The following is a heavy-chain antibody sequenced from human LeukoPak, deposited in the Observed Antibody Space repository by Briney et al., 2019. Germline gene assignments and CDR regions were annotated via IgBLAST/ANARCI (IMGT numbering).Heavy chain of an antibody. D-gene: IGHD1/OR15-1a*01. V-gene: IGHV6-1*01. CDR2: TFYRSKWYN. Sequence: SQTLSLTCAISGDSLFSSASAWNWIRQSPSGGLEWLGRTFYRSKWYNDYAESVRSRISINPDTSKNQFSLQLNSVTPEDTAVYFCARDTGTQIPFDYWGQGTLVTVSS. CDR3: ARDTGTQIPFDY. J-gene: IGHJ4*02. CDR1: GDSLFSSASA.